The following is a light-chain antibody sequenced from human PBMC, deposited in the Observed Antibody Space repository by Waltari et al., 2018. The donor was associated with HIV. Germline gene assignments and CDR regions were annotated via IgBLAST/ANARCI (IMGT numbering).Light chain of an antibody. J-gene: IGKJ1*01. V-gene: IGKV3-15*01. CDR3: QQYNNWPRT. CDR2: GAS. Sequence: TQSPATLSVAPGERATVSCRASQSVSSHLAWYQQKSGKVPRLLIYGASSRATCIPSRISGTGSGTEFTLTISSLQSEDFAVYCCQQYNNWPRTCGQGTKVEIK. CDR1: QSVSSH.